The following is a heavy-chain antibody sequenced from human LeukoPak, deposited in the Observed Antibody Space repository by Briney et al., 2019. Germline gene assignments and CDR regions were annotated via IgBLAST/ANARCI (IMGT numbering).Heavy chain of an antibody. V-gene: IGHV3-23*01. Sequence: GGSLRLSCAASGFNFRDAAMTWVRQAPGKGLEWVSRISVSGDNSYYADSVKGRFTISRDNSTNRLSLQMNSLRVEDTAIYYCAKDIQLSTWGLGTMVTVSS. CDR2: ISVSGDNS. CDR1: GFNFRDAA. J-gene: IGHJ3*01. D-gene: IGHD5-24*01. CDR3: AKDIQLST.